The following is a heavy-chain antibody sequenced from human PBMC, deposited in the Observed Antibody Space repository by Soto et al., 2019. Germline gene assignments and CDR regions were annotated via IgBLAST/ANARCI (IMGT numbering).Heavy chain of an antibody. CDR3: AKVRVGIDVDFDN. CDR1: GFTFSNSA. V-gene: IGHV3-23*01. Sequence: EVQLLESGGGLVQPGGSLRLSCAASGFTFSNSAMTWVHQAPAKGLEWVSTIRDSDSGGSTFYADSVKGRFTISRDDSKNTLYLQMSSLRAEDTAMYYCAKVRVGIDVDFDNWGQGALVTVSS. J-gene: IGHJ4*02. D-gene: IGHD2-21*01. CDR2: IRDSDSGGST.